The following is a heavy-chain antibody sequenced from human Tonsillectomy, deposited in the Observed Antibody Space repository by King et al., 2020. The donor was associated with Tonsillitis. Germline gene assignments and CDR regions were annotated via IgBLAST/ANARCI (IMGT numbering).Heavy chain of an antibody. CDR2: FYSSGSA. CDR3: AREYCDSTSCYYFDY. J-gene: IGHJ4*02. Sequence: QLQESGPGLVKPSETLSLTCTVSGDSINNNYWTWTRQPPGKGLEWIGFFYSSGSAKYNPSLKSRVSISGDTSKNQFSLKVNSVTAADTAVYYCAREYCDSTSCYYFDYWGQGTLVTVSS. CDR1: GDSINNNY. D-gene: IGHD2-2*01. V-gene: IGHV4-59*01.